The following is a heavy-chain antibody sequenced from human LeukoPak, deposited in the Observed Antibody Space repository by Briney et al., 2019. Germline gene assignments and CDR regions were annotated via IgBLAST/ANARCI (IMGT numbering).Heavy chain of an antibody. CDR3: ARDWGSDYYYYMDV. CDR1: GFTFSSYS. CDR2: ISSSSSYI. Sequence: GGSLRLSCAASGFTFSSYSMNWVRQAPGKGLEWVSSISSSSSYIYYADSVKGRFTISRDNAKNSLYLQMDSLRAEDTAVYYCARDWGSDYYYYMDVWGKGTTVTVSS. V-gene: IGHV3-21*01. J-gene: IGHJ6*03. D-gene: IGHD3-16*01.